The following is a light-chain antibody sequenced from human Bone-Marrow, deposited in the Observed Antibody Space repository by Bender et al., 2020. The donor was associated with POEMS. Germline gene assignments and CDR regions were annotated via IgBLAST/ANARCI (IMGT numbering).Light chain of an antibody. J-gene: IGLJ3*02. Sequence: SYELTQPPSVSVSPGQTARITCSGDALPDLYAQWYQQKPGQAPLLVIHKDSERPSGIPERFSGSSSGATVTLIISGVQAEDEADYYCQSADSTETYWVFGAGTKLTVL. CDR2: KDS. V-gene: IGLV3-25*03. CDR1: ALPDLY. CDR3: QSADSTETYWV.